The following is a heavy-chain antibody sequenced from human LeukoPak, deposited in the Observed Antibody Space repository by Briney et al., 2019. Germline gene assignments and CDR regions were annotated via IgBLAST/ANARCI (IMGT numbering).Heavy chain of an antibody. CDR1: GFTFSSYW. V-gene: IGHV3-74*01. CDR3: STGSGHAFYI. J-gene: IGHJ3*02. D-gene: IGHD3-10*01. Sequence: GGSLRLSCAASGFTFSSYWMHWVSQVPGKGMVWVSRINSDGSSTSYADSVKGRFTTSRDNAKNTLYVQMNSLRAEDTAVYYCSTGSGHAFYIWGRGTMVTVSS. CDR2: INSDGSST.